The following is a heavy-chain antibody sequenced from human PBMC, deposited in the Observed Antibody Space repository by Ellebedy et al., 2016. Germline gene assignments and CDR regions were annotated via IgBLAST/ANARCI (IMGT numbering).Heavy chain of an antibody. V-gene: IGHV4-59*08. CDR1: GGSISSYY. J-gene: IGHJ3*02. Sequence: SETLSLTCTVSGGSISSYYWSWIRQPPGKGLEWIGYIYHSGSTNYNPSLKSRVTISVDTSKNQFSLKLSSVTAADTAVYYCARLSIYAGDAFDIWGQGTMVTVSS. CDR3: ARLSIYAGDAFDI. CDR2: IYHSGST. D-gene: IGHD2-21*01.